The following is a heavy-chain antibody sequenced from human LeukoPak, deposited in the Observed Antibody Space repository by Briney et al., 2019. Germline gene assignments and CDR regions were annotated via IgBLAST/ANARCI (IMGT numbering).Heavy chain of an antibody. D-gene: IGHD4-17*01. CDR3: ARLLEGYGDYEYYFDY. V-gene: IGHV5-51*01. Sequence: GESLKISCKGSGYSFTSYWIGWVRQMPGKGLEWMGIIYPGDSDTRYSPSFQGQVTISADKSISTAYLQWSSLKASDTAMCYCARLLEGYGDYEYYFDYWGQGTLVTVSS. CDR2: IYPGDSDT. CDR1: GYSFTSYW. J-gene: IGHJ4*02.